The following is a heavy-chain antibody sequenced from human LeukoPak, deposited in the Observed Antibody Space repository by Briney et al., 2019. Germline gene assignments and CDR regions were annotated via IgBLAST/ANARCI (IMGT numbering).Heavy chain of an antibody. D-gene: IGHD1-26*01. Sequence: GGSLRLSCAASGFTFDDYAMHWVRQAPGKGLEWVSGISWNSGSIGHADSVKGRFTISRDNAKNSLYLQMNSLRAEDTALYYCAKEKVGGIDYWGQGTLVTVSS. V-gene: IGHV3-9*01. CDR1: GFTFDDYA. J-gene: IGHJ4*02. CDR3: AKEKVGGIDY. CDR2: ISWNSGSI.